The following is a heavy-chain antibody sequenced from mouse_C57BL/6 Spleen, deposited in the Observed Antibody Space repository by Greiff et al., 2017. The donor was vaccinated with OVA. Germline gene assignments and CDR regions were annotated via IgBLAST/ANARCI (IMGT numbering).Heavy chain of an antibody. CDR1: GYTFTDYN. D-gene: IGHD2-5*01. CDR3: ARWDSNYYYFDY. Sequence: EVQLQESGPELVKPGASVKIPCKASGYTFTDYNMDWVKQSHGKSLEWIGDINPNNGGTIYNQKFKGKATLTVDKSSSTAYMELRSLTSEDTAVYYCARWDSNYYYFDYWGKGTTLTVSS. J-gene: IGHJ2*01. V-gene: IGHV1-18*01. CDR2: INPNNGGT.